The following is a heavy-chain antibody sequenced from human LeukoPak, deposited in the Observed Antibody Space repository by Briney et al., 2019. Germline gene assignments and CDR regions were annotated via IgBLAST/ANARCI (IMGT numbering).Heavy chain of an antibody. D-gene: IGHD3-16*02. J-gene: IGHJ4*02. CDR1: GGSISSSSYY. V-gene: IGHV4-39*01. CDR2: IYYSGST. CDR3: ARSGLGELSVDY. Sequence: PSETLSFTCTVSGGSISSSSYYWGWIRQPPGKGLEWIGSIYYSGSTYYNPSLKSRVTISVDTSKNQFSLKLSSVTAADTAVYYCARSGLGELSVDYWGQGTLVTVSS.